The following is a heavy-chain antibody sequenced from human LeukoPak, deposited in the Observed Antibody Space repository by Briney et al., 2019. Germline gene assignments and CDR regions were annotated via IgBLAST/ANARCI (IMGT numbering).Heavy chain of an antibody. D-gene: IGHD1-7*01. CDR1: GFTFSDYY. J-gene: IGHJ4*02. Sequence: PGGSLRLSCAASGFTFSDYYMSWIRQAPGKGLEWVSYISSSGNSISYADSVKGRFTISRDNAKNSLYLQMNSLRAEDTAVYYCGKDHIPLELPCDFWGQGTLVTVSS. CDR2: ISSSGNSI. V-gene: IGHV3-11*01. CDR3: GKDHIPLELPCDF.